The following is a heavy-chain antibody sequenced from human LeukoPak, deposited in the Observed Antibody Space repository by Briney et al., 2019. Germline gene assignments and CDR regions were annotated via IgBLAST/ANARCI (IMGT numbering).Heavy chain of an antibody. CDR3: AMVLWP. J-gene: IGHJ4*02. CDR2: ISSSSSTI. D-gene: IGHD6-13*01. CDR1: GFTFSSYS. V-gene: IGHV3-48*01. Sequence: GGSLRLSCAASGFTFSSYSMNWVRQAPGKGLEWVSYISSSSSTIYYADSVKGRFTISRDNAKNSLYPQMNSLRAEDTAVYYCAMVLWPWGQGTLVTVSS.